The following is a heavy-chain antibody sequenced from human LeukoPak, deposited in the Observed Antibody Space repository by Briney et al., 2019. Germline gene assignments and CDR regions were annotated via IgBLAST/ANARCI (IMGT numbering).Heavy chain of an antibody. CDR2: TYYRSKWYN. V-gene: IGHV6-1*01. CDR3: ARDRFGIAVAGTGVYYYYGMDV. CDR1: GDSVSSNSAA. Sequence: SRTLSLTCAISGDSVSSNSAAWNWIRQSPSRGLEWLGRTYYRSKWYNDYAVSVKSRITINPDTSKNQFSLQLNSVTPEDTAVYYCARDRFGIAVAGTGVYYYYGMDVWGQGTTVTVSS. J-gene: IGHJ6*02. D-gene: IGHD6-19*01.